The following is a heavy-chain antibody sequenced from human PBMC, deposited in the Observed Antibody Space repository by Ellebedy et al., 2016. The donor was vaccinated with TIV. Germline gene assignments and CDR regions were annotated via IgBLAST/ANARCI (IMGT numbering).Heavy chain of an antibody. Sequence: ASVKVSCKASRYSFTGYYLHWVRQAPGQGLAWMGWISPDIGGTNYAQKFQGRVTMTRDTSITTAYMELSRLRSDDTAVYYCSRVRGVIVFDYWGQGTVVTVSS. V-gene: IGHV1-2*02. J-gene: IGHJ4*02. CDR1: RYSFTGYY. CDR3: SRVRGVIVFDY. D-gene: IGHD3-10*01. CDR2: ISPDIGGT.